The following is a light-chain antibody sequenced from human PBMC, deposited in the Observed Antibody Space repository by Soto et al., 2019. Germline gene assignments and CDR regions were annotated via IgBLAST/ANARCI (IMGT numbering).Light chain of an antibody. CDR3: QQYNSYWT. V-gene: IGKV1-5*01. CDR2: DAS. J-gene: IGKJ1*01. Sequence: DIQMTQSPSTLSASVGDRVTITCLASQSISSWLAWYQQKPRKAPKLLIYDASSLESGVPSRFSGSGSGTEFTLTISSLQPDDFATYYCQQYNSYWTFGQGTKVDIK. CDR1: QSISSW.